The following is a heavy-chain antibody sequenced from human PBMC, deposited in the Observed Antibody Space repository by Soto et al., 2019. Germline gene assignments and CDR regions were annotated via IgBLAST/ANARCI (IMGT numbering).Heavy chain of an antibody. CDR3: ASLPRITMVRGVIAYYYYMEV. J-gene: IGHJ6*03. V-gene: IGHV3-48*01. CDR1: GFTFSSYS. CDR2: ISSSSSTI. Sequence: EVQLVESGGGLVQPGGSLRLSCAASGFTFSSYSMNWVRQAPGKGLEWVSYISSSSSTIYYADSVKGRFTISRDNAKNSLYLQMNSLRAEATAVYYCASLPRITMVRGVIAYYYYMEVWGKGTTVTVSS. D-gene: IGHD3-10*01.